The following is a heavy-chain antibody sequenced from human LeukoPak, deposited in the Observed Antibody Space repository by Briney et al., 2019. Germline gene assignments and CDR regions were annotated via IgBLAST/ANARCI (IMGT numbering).Heavy chain of an antibody. V-gene: IGHV3-33*01. Sequence: GRSLRLSCAASGFTFSSYGMHWVRQAPGKGLEWVAVIWYDGSNKYYADSVKGRFTISRDNSKNTLYLQMNSLRAEDTAVYYCARDHGSSGYYLDYWGPGTLVTVSS. J-gene: IGHJ4*02. D-gene: IGHD3-22*01. CDR1: GFTFSSYG. CDR2: IWYDGSNK. CDR3: ARDHGSSGYYLDY.